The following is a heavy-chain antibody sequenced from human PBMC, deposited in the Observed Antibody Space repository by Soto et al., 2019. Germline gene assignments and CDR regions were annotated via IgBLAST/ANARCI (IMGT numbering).Heavy chain of an antibody. CDR1: GYTFTSYD. CDR3: AIELSGWCAFEI. D-gene: IGHD6-19*01. Sequence: QVQLVQSGAEVKKPGASVKVSCKASGYTFTSYDINWVRQATGQGLEWMGLMNPNSGNTADAQKFQGRVTMTSNTYISTAYMELSSLRSEDTAVYYCAIELSGWCAFEIWGQGTMVTVSS. CDR2: MNPNSGNT. J-gene: IGHJ3*02. V-gene: IGHV1-8*01.